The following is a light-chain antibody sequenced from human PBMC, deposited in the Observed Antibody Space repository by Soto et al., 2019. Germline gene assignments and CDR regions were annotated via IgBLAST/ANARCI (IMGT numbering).Light chain of an antibody. CDR3: QQLNDYPLT. Sequence: DIQLTQSPSFLSASVGDRVTITCRASQGISSYLAWYQQKPGKAPNLLIYVASTLQSGVPSRFSGSGSGTEFTLTISSLQPEDFATYYCQQLNDYPLTFGGGTKVGIK. V-gene: IGKV1-9*01. CDR2: VAS. CDR1: QGISSY. J-gene: IGKJ4*01.